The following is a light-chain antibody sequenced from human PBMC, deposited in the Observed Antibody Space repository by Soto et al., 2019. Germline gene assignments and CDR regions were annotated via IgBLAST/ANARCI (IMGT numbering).Light chain of an antibody. CDR3: QSYDSGLSAYV. Sequence: QAVVTQPPSVSGVPGQRVTISCTGSSSNIGTGYDVHWYQQLLGTAPKLLIYENINRPSGVPDRFSGSKSGTSASLAITGLQADDEADYYCQSYDSGLSAYVFGTGTKVTVL. CDR1: SSNIGTGYD. CDR2: ENI. J-gene: IGLJ1*01. V-gene: IGLV1-40*01.